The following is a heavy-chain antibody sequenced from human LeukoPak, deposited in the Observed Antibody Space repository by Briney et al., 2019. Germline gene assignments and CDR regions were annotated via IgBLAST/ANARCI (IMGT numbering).Heavy chain of an antibody. CDR3: AELGITMIGGV. Sequence: SGGSLRLSCEASGFTFKNAWMIWVRQAPGKGPEWVSYISSSGSTIYYADSVKGRFTISRDNAKNSLYLQMNSLRAEDTAVYYCAELGITMIGGVWGKGTTVTISS. D-gene: IGHD3-10*02. J-gene: IGHJ6*04. CDR1: GFTFKNAW. CDR2: ISSSGSTI. V-gene: IGHV3-48*04.